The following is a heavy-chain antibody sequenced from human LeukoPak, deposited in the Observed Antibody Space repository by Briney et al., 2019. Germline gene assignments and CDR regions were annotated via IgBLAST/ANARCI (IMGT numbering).Heavy chain of an antibody. CDR3: ARLPWGAYSSFDP. D-gene: IGHD3-16*01. J-gene: IGHJ5*02. V-gene: IGHV4-39*01. Sequence: ASETLSLTCTVSGGSISSSSYYWGWVRQPPGKGLEWIGSVFSSGSTYYNPSLKSTVTISVDTSKNHFSLKLSSVTAADTAVYYCARLPWGAYSSFDPWGQGTLVTVSS. CDR2: VFSSGST. CDR1: GGSISSSSYY.